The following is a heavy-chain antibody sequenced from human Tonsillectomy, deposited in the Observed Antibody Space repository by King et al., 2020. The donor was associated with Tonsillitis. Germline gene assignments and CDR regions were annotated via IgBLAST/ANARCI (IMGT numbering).Heavy chain of an antibody. CDR2: IXSKTDGGTT. D-gene: IGHD6-19*01. CDR3: XXXAXXTXXAVXQGXX. J-gene: IGHJ4*02. CDR1: GFTFSNAW. V-gene: IGHV3-15*01. Sequence: QLVESGGGLIKPGGSLRLSCAASGFTFSNAWMSWVRQAPGKXLEWXGRIXSKTDGGTTXXAAXVKXRFXXSRDDXKXTVYLQMKSLKTEDTAVYYCXXXAXXTXXAVXQGXXWGXXXXVTVSS.